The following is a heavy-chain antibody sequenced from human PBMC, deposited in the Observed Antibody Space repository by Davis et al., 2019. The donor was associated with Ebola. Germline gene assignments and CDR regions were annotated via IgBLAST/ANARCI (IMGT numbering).Heavy chain of an antibody. D-gene: IGHD5-12*01. CDR2: IFYSGNT. J-gene: IGHJ5*02. Sequence: PSETLSLTCTVSGGSISTTTYYWAWIRQPPGKGLEWIGTIFYSGNTYYNPSLKSRVTVSVDTSNNQFSLKFTSVTAADTAVYYCARLGYSDGWANWFDPWGQGTLVIVSS. CDR1: GGSISTTTYY. V-gene: IGHV4-39*01. CDR3: ARLGYSDGWANWFDP.